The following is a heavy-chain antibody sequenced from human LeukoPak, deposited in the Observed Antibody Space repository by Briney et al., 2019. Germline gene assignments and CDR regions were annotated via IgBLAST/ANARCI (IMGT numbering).Heavy chain of an antibody. J-gene: IGHJ4*02. D-gene: IGHD6-13*01. CDR3: ARVVSIAARPTAY. CDR1: GFTLRDFS. V-gene: IGHV3-64*01. Sequence: GGSLRLSCAPSGFTLRDFSMHWVRQAPGRGLEYVSAISSNGGSTYYASSVKGRFPISRDNSKNILFLQVCSLRAQAMAVFCWARVVSIAARPTAYGGEATLVTV. CDR2: ISSNGGST.